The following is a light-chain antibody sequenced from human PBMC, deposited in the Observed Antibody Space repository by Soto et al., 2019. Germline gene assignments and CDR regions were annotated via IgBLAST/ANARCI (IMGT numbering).Light chain of an antibody. CDR3: CSYTTSNTRQIV. CDR2: DVT. Sequence: QSVLTQPASVSGSPGQSITISCTGTSSDVGGYNYVSWYQQQPGKAPKFMIYDVTNRPSGVSNRFSGSKSGNTASLTISGVQGEDEADYYCCSYTTSNTRQIVFGTGTKVTVL. V-gene: IGLV2-14*01. J-gene: IGLJ1*01. CDR1: SSDVGGYNY.